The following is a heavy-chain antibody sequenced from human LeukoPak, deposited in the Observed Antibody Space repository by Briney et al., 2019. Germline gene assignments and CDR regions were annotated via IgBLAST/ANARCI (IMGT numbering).Heavy chain of an antibody. J-gene: IGHJ3*01. CDR1: EFTFNNHD. CDR2: ISYDGRNK. Sequence: GSLRLSCAASEFTFNNHDMHWVRQAPGKGLEWVAAISYDGRNKYYADSVKGRFTISRDNSKNTLNLQMNSLRTEDTAVFYCAKPRDIDSWAFDVWGQGTMVTVSS. V-gene: IGHV3-30*18. D-gene: IGHD2-15*01. CDR3: AKPRDIDSWAFDV.